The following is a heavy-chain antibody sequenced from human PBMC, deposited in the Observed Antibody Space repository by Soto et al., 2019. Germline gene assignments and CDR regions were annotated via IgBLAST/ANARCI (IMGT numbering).Heavy chain of an antibody. CDR1: GGSFSGYY. CDR3: ARGGTRYCSSTSCSFYYYYMDV. V-gene: IGHV4-34*01. D-gene: IGHD2-2*01. Sequence: QVQLQQWGAGLLKPSETLSLTCAVYGGSFSGYYWSWIRQPPGKGLEWIGEINHSGSTNYNPSLKSLVTISVDTSKNQFSLKLSSVTAAYTAVYYCARGGTRYCSSTSCSFYYYYMDVWGKGTTVTVSS. CDR2: INHSGST. J-gene: IGHJ6*03.